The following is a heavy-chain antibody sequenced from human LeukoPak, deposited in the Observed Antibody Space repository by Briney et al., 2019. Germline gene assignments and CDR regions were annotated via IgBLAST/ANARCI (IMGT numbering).Heavy chain of an antibody. CDR2: IKQDGSEK. V-gene: IGHV3-7*01. CDR1: GFIFSSYW. D-gene: IGHD3-9*01. CDR3: ATLGIRYFDWFN. J-gene: IGHJ4*02. Sequence: GGSLRLSCAASGFIFSSYWMSWVRQAPGKGLEWVANIKQDGSEKYYVDSVEGRLTVSRDNAKNSLSLQMNSLRAEDTAVYYCATLGIRYFDWFNWGQGTLVTVSS.